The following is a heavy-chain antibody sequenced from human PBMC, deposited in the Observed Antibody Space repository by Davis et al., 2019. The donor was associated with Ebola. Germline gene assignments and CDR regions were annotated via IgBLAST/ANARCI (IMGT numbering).Heavy chain of an antibody. CDR1: GFSFSSYW. J-gene: IGHJ4*02. CDR2: MNGDGST. V-gene: IGHV3-74*01. Sequence: PGGSLSLSCAASGFSFSSYWMYWVRQAPGKGLVWVSRMNGDGSTGYADSVKGRFTISRDNAKNTMYLQMNSLRGEDTAVYYCARGDDNSGYYSYYFDYWGQGTLVTVSS. D-gene: IGHD3-22*01. CDR3: ARGDDNSGYYSYYFDY.